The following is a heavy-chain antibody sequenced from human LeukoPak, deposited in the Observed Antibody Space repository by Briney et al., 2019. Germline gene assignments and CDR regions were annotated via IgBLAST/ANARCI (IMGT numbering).Heavy chain of an antibody. CDR2: ISSSSSTI. CDR3: AREKDYYYGSGSPEDHDY. CDR1: GFTFSSYS. D-gene: IGHD3-10*01. V-gene: IGHV3-48*04. J-gene: IGHJ4*02. Sequence: PGGSLRLSCAASGFTFSSYSMNWVRQAPGKGLEWVSYISSSSSTIYYADSVKGRFTISRDNAKNSLYLQMNSLRAEDTAVYYCAREKDYYYGSGSPEDHDYWGQGTLVTVSS.